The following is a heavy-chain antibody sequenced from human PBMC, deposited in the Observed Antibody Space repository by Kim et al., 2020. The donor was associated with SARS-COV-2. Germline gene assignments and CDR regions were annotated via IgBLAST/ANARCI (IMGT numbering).Heavy chain of an antibody. CDR2: IYTSWST. Sequence: SETLSLTCTVSGGFISSYYWSWIRQPAGKGLEWIGRIYTSWSTNYNPALKSRVTMSVDTSKNQFSLKLSSVTAADTAVYYCASINTIFGVAVDYWGQGNLVTVSS. D-gene: IGHD3-3*01. J-gene: IGHJ4*02. CDR3: ASINTIFGVAVDY. CDR1: GGFISSYY. V-gene: IGHV4-4*07.